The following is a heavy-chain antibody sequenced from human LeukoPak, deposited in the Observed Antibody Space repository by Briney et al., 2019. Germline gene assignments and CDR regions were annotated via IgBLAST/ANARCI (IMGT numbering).Heavy chain of an antibody. Sequence: ASVKVSCKASGYTFTSYDINWVRQATGQGLEWMGWMNPNSGNTGYAQKFQGRVTMTRNTSISTAYMELSSLRSEDTAVYYCARVKSSVVGFDYWGQGTLVTVSS. CDR3: ARVKSSVVGFDY. CDR1: GYTFTSYD. J-gene: IGHJ4*02. CDR2: MNPNSGNT. D-gene: IGHD2-21*01. V-gene: IGHV1-8*01.